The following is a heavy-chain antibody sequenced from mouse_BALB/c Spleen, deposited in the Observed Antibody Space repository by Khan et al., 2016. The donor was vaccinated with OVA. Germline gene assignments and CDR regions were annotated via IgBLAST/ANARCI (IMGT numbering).Heavy chain of an antibody. CDR2: IWGDGST. J-gene: IGHJ3*01. V-gene: IGHV2-6-7*01. CDR3: ARELQLGRFAY. CDR1: GFSLTGYG. D-gene: IGHD3-3*01. Sequence: QVQLKQSGPGLVAPSQNLSITCTVSGFSLTGYGVNWVRQPPGKGLEWLGMIWGDGSTDYNLALKSRLSITKDNSKSQVFLKMNSLQTDDTARYYCARELQLGRFAYWGQGTLVTVSA.